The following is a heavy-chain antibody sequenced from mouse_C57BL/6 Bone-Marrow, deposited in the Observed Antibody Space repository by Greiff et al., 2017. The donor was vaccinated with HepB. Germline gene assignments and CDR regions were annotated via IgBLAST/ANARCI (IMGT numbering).Heavy chain of an antibody. D-gene: IGHD2-3*01. V-gene: IGHV1-50*01. Sequence: VQLQQPGAELVKPGASVKLSCKASGYTFTSYWMQWVKQRPGQGLEWIGEIDPSDSYTNYNQKFKGKATLTVDTSSSTAYMQLSSLTSEDSAVYYCARRNDGYYVWYFDVWGTGTTVTVSS. CDR2: IDPSDSYT. J-gene: IGHJ1*03. CDR1: GYTFTSYW. CDR3: ARRNDGYYVWYFDV.